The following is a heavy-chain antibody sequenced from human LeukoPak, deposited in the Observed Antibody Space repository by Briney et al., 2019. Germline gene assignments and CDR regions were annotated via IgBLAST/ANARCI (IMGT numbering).Heavy chain of an antibody. J-gene: IGHJ4*02. CDR3: ARHSPRFLEYLDY. Sequence: PSETLSLTCTVSGGSISSYYWSWVRQPPGKGLEWIGYIYYSGSTNYNPSLKSRVTISVDTSKNQFSLKLSSVTAADTAVYYCARHSPRFLEYLDYWGQGTLVAVSS. D-gene: IGHD3-3*01. CDR1: GGSISSYY. V-gene: IGHV4-59*08. CDR2: IYYSGST.